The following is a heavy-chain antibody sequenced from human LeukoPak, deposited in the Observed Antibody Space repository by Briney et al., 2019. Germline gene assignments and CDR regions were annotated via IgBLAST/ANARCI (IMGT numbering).Heavy chain of an antibody. Sequence: GRSQSLPCAASGFIFSSYAMSWVRQPPGKGLEWVKAISGSGGSTYYADSVKGRFTISRDNSKNTLYLQMNRLKATATDVYSSARGARTRGYNSEAFDYWGQGTLVTVSS. J-gene: IGHJ4*02. D-gene: IGHD5-24*01. CDR1: GFIFSSYA. CDR3: ARGARTRGYNSEAFDY. V-gene: IGHV3-23*01. CDR2: ISGSGGST.